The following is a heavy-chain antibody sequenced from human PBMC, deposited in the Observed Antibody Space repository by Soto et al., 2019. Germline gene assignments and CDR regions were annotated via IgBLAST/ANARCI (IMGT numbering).Heavy chain of an antibody. V-gene: IGHV3-11*01. D-gene: IGHD6-6*01. Sequence: GGSLRLSCAASGFTFSDYYMSWIRQAPGKGLEWVSYISSSGSNRYYADSVKGRFTISRDNAKNSLYLQMNSLRAEGTAVYYGARDTYSSSSSFDYWGQGTLVTVSS. CDR1: GFTFSDYY. J-gene: IGHJ4*02. CDR2: ISSSGSNR. CDR3: ARDTYSSSSSFDY.